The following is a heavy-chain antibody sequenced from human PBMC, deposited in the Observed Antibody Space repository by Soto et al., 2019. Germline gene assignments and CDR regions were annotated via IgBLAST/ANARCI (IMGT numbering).Heavy chain of an antibody. CDR1: GYTFTSFD. CDR3: ARGIHNGFDY. J-gene: IGHJ4*02. Sequence: QVQLVQSGAEVKKPGASVKVSCKASGYTFTSFDINWVRQATGQGLEWMGWMSPYSGYTDYAQKFQGRVTMTRKTSISTVYMELSSLTSEDTAVYYCARGIHNGFDYWGQGTLVTVSS. CDR2: MSPYSGYT. V-gene: IGHV1-8*01. D-gene: IGHD1-20*01.